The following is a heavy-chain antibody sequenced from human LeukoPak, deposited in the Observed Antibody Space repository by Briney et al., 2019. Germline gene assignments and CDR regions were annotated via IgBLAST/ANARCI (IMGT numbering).Heavy chain of an antibody. V-gene: IGHV1-69*06. CDR1: GGSFGNYG. CDR2: VIPIFGTS. CDR3: ARVKGETAPTISNYYYYMDV. Sequence: SVKVSCKASGGSFGNYGITWVRQAPGEGLEWVGGVIPIFGTSNYAPKFQARVTITADRSTSTAYMEMRRLTSEDTAVYYCARVKGETAPTISNYYYYMDVWDKGTTVTVSS. D-gene: IGHD5-12*01. J-gene: IGHJ6*03.